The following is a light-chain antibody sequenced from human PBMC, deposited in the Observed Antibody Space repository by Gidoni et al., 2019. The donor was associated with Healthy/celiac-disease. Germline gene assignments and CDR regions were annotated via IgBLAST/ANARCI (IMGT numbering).Light chain of an antibody. CDR2: GAS. J-gene: IGKJ1*01. CDR1: QSVSSRY. CDR3: QQWT. Sequence: EIVLTQSPGTLSLSPGERATLSCRASQSVSSRYLAWYQQKPGQSPRLIIYGASNRVTGFPDRFSGSGSGKDFTLTISRLEPEDFAVYYCQQWTFGQGTKVEIK. V-gene: IGKV3-20*01.